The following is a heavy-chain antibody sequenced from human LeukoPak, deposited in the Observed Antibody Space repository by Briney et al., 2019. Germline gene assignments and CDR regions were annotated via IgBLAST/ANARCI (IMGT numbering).Heavy chain of an antibody. Sequence: PSETLSLTCTVSGYSISSGYYWGWIRQPPGKGLEWIGSIYYSGSTYYNPSLKSRVTISVDTSKNQFSLKLSSVTAADTAVYYCAKLLWFGEISDYWGQGTLVTVSS. D-gene: IGHD3-10*01. J-gene: IGHJ4*02. V-gene: IGHV4-38-2*02. CDR2: IYYSGST. CDR1: GYSISSGYY. CDR3: AKLLWFGEISDY.